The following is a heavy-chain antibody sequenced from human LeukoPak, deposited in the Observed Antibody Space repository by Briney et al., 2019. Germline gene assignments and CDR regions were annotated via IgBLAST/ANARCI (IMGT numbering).Heavy chain of an antibody. CDR3: ASGSIASLVY. Sequence: SETLSLTCTVSGGSISSYYWSWIRQPAGKGLEWIGRIYTSGSTNYNPSLKSRVTMSVDTSRNQFSLKPSSVTAADTAVYYCASGSIASLVYWGQGTLVTVSS. J-gene: IGHJ4*02. V-gene: IGHV4-4*07. CDR2: IYTSGST. D-gene: IGHD6-6*01. CDR1: GGSISSYY.